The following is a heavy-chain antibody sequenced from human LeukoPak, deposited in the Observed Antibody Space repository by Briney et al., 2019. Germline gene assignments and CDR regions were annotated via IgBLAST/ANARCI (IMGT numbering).Heavy chain of an antibody. J-gene: IGHJ4*02. Sequence: GGSLRLSCAASGFTLSSYAMSWVRQAPGKGLEWVSAISGSGGSTYYADSVKGRFTISRDNSKNTLYLQMNSLRAEDTAVYYCAREVDIVATSELDYWGQGTLVTVSS. CDR1: GFTLSSYA. CDR2: ISGSGGST. V-gene: IGHV3-23*01. CDR3: AREVDIVATSELDY. D-gene: IGHD5-12*01.